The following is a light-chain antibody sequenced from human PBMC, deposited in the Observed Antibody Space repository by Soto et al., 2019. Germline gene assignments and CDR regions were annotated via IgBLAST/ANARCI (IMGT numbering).Light chain of an antibody. CDR2: KAS. J-gene: IGKJ1*01. CDR1: ESISDW. CDR3: QQYDTYWT. V-gene: IGKV1-5*03. Sequence: QMNQSPSPLSWSVVDRGMISLRASESISDWWAWYQQKAGKPTNLLIYKASSLRSGVPLRFSGSGCGTEFTITINSLQADVVATYYCQQYDTYWTFGQGTEVDIK.